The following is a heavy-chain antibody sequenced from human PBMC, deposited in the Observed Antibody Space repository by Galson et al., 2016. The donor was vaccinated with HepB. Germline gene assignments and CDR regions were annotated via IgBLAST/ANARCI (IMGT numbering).Heavy chain of an antibody. CDR3: ARVDRYRYGDLYYFDY. J-gene: IGHJ4*02. Sequence: SLRLSCAASGSTFSDYYMSWIRQAPGKGLEWVSYITSSSSYIKYADSVKGRFTISRDSAKDSLYLQMNSLRAEDTAVYYCARVDRYRYGDLYYFDYWGQGTLVTVSS. CDR2: ITSSSSYI. D-gene: IGHD4-17*01. V-gene: IGHV3-11*06. CDR1: GSTFSDYY.